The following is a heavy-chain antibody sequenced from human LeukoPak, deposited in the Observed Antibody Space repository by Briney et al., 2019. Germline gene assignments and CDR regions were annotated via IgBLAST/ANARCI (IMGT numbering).Heavy chain of an antibody. CDR2: TRST. D-gene: IGHD6-25*01. V-gene: IGHV4-59*11. CDR3: ALSGSGPADS. Sequence: PSETLSLTCAVSGDSIRSHSWSWIRLPPGKGLEWIGYTRSTNYNPSLKSRVTIAADTSMNQFSLKLTSVTAADTAVYYCALSGSGPADSWGQGIMVTVSS. CDR1: GDSIRSHS. J-gene: IGHJ4*02.